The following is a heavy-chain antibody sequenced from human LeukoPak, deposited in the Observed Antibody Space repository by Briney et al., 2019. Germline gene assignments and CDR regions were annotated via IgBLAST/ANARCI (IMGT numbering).Heavy chain of an antibody. CDR2: VYSGGST. V-gene: IGHV3-53*01. D-gene: IGHD3-9*01. Sequence: PGGSLRLSCAASGFIVSANYMSWVRQAPGEGLEWVSVVYSGGSTYYADSVKGRFTISRDNSKNTLYFQMNSLGAEDTAVYYCARWDDLFLIDFWGQGTLVTVSS. J-gene: IGHJ4*02. CDR1: GFIVSANY. CDR3: ARWDDLFLIDF.